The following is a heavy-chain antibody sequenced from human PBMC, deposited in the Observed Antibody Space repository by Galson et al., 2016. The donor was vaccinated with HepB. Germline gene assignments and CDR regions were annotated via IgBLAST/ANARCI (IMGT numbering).Heavy chain of an antibody. CDR1: GFTFSSYA. V-gene: IGHV3-23*01. CDR3: AKGDSGYDWEGGFDY. Sequence: SLRLSCAASGFTFSSYALGWVRQAPGKGLEWVSTITDRGTSTYYADSVKGRFTLSRDNAKNSLNLEMNSLRTEDTALYYCAKGDSGYDWEGGFDYWGQGTLVTVSS. CDR2: ITDRGTST. D-gene: IGHD5-12*01. J-gene: IGHJ4*02.